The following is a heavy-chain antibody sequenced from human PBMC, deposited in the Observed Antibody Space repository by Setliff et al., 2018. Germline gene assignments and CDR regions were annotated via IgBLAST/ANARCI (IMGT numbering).Heavy chain of an antibody. D-gene: IGHD3-3*01. CDR3: RFWSGYYNNDY. CDR2: INHSGST. V-gene: IGHV4-34*01. CDR1: GGSFSDYY. Sequence: SETLSLTCTVYGGSFSDYYWGWVRQPPGKGLEWMGEINHSGSTKYIPSLKSRLTISVDTSKNQFSLKLSSVTAADTAIYYCRFWSGYYNNDYWGQGTLVTVSS. J-gene: IGHJ4*02.